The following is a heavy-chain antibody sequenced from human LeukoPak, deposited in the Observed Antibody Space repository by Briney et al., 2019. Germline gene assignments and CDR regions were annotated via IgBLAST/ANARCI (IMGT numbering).Heavy chain of an antibody. D-gene: IGHD6-19*01. Sequence: SETLSLTCTVSGYSISSGYYWGWIRQPPGKGLEWIGSIYHSGSTYYNPSLKSRVTISVDTSKNQFSLKLSSVTAADTAVYYCARSAYSSGQFDYWGQGTLVTVSS. J-gene: IGHJ4*02. CDR1: GYSISSGYY. CDR2: IYHSGST. V-gene: IGHV4-38-2*02. CDR3: ARSAYSSGQFDY.